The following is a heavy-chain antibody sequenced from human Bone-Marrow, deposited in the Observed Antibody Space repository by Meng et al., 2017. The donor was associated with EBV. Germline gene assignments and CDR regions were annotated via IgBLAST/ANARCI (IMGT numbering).Heavy chain of an antibody. CDR1: GGSISISDYY. CDR3: ARQGLLSTSGWFDT. V-gene: IGHV4-39*01. J-gene: IGHJ5*02. D-gene: IGHD2-15*01. CDR2: LFYSGST. Sequence: EPGPGLVKPSAPLSLNCPVSGGSISISDYYWGWIRQSPGKGLEWIGSLFYSGSTYYNPSLKSRVTISVDTSKTQFSLNLNSVTAADTAVYFCARQGLLSTSGWFDTWGQGILVTVSS.